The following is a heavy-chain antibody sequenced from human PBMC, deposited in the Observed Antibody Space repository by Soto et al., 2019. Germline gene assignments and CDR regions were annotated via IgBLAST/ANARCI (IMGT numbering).Heavy chain of an antibody. CDR2: ISGSAGTT. CDR1: AFTFSNYA. D-gene: IGHD2-15*01. J-gene: IGHJ3*02. CDR3: AKGTEVVAAVWDAFDI. V-gene: IGHV3-23*01. Sequence: ESGGGLIQPGGSLRLSCAASAFTFSNYAMGWVRQAPGKGLEWVSSISGSAGTTYYADSMKGRFTISRDNSKDTLYLQMNSLRADDTAIYYCAKGTEVVAAVWDAFDIWGQVTMVAVSS.